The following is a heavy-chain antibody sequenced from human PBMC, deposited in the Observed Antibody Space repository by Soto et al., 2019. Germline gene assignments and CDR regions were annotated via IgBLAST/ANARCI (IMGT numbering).Heavy chain of an antibody. D-gene: IGHD3-10*01. CDR1: GATFSGNF. V-gene: IGHV1-2*02. Sequence: QVQLVQSGAEVREPGASVKVSCKPSGATFSGNFFHWVRQAPGQGLEWMGWINPDNGDTNYAQKFQDRVTMTRDTSISTAYMDVSRLRSDDTAVYFCTRVRSGANFQYWGQGTLVTVSS. CDR2: INPDNGDT. J-gene: IGHJ1*01. CDR3: TRVRSGANFQY.